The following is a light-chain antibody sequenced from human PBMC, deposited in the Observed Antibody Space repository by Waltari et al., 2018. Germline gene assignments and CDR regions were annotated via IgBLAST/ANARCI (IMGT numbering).Light chain of an antibody. J-gene: IGLJ2*01. CDR2: STN. Sequence: QSVVTQPPSASGTPGQRVTISCSGGGSNIGSNTVNWYQQLPGTAPKLLIYSTNQRPSGVPDRFSGSKSGTSASLAISGLRSEDEANYYCAAWDVSLNAPLFGGGTKLTVL. V-gene: IGLV1-44*01. CDR1: GSNIGSNT. CDR3: AAWDVSLNAPL.